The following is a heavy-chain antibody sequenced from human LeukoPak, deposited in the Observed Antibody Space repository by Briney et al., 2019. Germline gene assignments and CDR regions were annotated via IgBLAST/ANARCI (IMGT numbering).Heavy chain of an antibody. V-gene: IGHV4-31*03. Sequence: SETLSLTCTVSGGSISSGGYYWSWIRQHPGKGLEWIGYIYYSGSTYYNPSLKSRVTISVDTSKNQFSLKLSSVTAADTAVYYCASRRLFPLRYFDWGQGTLVTVSS. CDR3: ASRRLFPLRYFD. J-gene: IGHJ1*01. CDR2: IYYSGST. CDR1: GGSISSGGYY. D-gene: IGHD3-9*01.